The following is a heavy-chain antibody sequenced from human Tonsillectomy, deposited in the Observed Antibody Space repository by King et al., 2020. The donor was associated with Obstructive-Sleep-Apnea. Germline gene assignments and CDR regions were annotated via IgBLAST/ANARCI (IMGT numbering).Heavy chain of an antibody. V-gene: IGHV1-69*19. CDR3: ARDTTNESTFDAFDV. J-gene: IGHJ3*01. Sequence: QLLQSGDEVKKSGSSVKVSCKASGGSLSSYDIAWVRQAPGHGLEWMGGISPYFSTINYAQRFQGRLTITADGSTSTFYMELNSLRFEDTAMYYCARDTTNESTFDAFDVWGQGTMVTVSS. D-gene: IGHD1-1*01. CDR1: GGSLSSYD. CDR2: ISPYFSTI.